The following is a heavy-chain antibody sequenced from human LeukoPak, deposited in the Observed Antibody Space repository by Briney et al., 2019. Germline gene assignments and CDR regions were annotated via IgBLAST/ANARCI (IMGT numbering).Heavy chain of an antibody. Sequence: SETLSLTCTVSGYSISSSYYWGWIRQPPGKGLEWIGSIYYSGSTYYNPSLKSRVTISVDTSKNQFSLKLSSVTAADTAVYYCASKSINCSGGSCYSDYWGQGTLVTVSS. CDR3: ASKSINCSGGSCYSDY. CDR2: IYYSGST. V-gene: IGHV4-38-2*02. CDR1: GYSISSSYY. J-gene: IGHJ4*02. D-gene: IGHD2-15*01.